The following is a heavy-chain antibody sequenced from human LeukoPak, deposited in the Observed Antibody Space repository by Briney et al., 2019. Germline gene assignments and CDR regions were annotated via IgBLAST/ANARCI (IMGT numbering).Heavy chain of an antibody. J-gene: IGHJ6*02. CDR3: AEGGWGQLQGGYYYGMDV. Sequence: GGSLRLSCAVSGFTFDDYAMHRVRQAPGKGLESFSGISWYSGSIAYAESVKGRFTISRDNAKSSLYLRMDSLRAGDTALYSCAEGGWGQLQGGYYYGMDVWGQGTTVTVSS. D-gene: IGHD2-2*01. V-gene: IGHV3-9*01. CDR2: ISWYSGSI. CDR1: GFTFDDYA.